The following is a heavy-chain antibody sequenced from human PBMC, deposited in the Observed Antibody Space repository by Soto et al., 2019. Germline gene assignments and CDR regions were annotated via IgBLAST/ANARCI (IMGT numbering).Heavy chain of an antibody. D-gene: IGHD5-12*01. Sequence: TSETLSLTCTVSGDSLSSSGDYWTWIRQYPGKGLEWIGYMYNSGKTYYNPSLTSRLTISVDTSKNQFSLKLTSVTAADTAVYYCARDPGDGYNYDFWGQGTLVTVSS. CDR2: MYNSGKT. CDR1: GDSLSSSGDY. CDR3: ARDPGDGYNYDF. V-gene: IGHV4-31*03. J-gene: IGHJ4*02.